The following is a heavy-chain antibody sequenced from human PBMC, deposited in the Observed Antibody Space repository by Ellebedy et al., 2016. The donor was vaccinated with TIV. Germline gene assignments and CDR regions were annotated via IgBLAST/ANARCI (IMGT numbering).Heavy chain of an antibody. V-gene: IGHV3-23*01. CDR2: ISGSGGST. CDR3: AKDQLEGYYDSSGYYYFDY. J-gene: IGHJ4*02. D-gene: IGHD3-22*01. Sequence: GGSLRLSCAASGFTFSSYAMSWVRQAPGKGLEWVSAISGSGGSTYYADSVKGRFTISRDNSKNTLYLQMNSLRAEDTAVYYCAKDQLEGYYDSSGYYYFDYWGQGTLVTVSS. CDR1: GFTFSSYA.